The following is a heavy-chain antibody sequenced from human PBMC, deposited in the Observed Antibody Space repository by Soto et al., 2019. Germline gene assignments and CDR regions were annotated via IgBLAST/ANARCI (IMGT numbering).Heavy chain of an antibody. V-gene: IGHV2-5*02. CDR2: IYSDDDK. J-gene: IGHJ5*02. CDR3: AHAPAFDLGLFRS. CDR1: GFSLSTGGVG. D-gene: IGHD3-9*01. Sequence: QIILKETGPTLVQPTQTLTLTCAFSGFSLSTGGVGVGWIRQSPGKAVEWLAVIYSDDDKRYSPSLKSRVTSTTGTPRDQVVLTVTNIDPVATATYYCAHAPAFDLGLFRSWGQGTLVTVSS.